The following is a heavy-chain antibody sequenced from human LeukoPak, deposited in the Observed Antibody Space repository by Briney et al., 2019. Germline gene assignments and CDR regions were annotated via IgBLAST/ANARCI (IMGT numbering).Heavy chain of an antibody. Sequence: PGGSLRLSCAASGFTFSSYGMHWVRQAPGKGLEWVAFIRYDGSNKYYADSVKGRFTISRDNSKNTLYLQMNSLRAEDTAVYYCAKALPGSTRGYGAFDIWGQGTMVTVSS. CDR1: GFTFSSYG. V-gene: IGHV3-30*02. D-gene: IGHD2-15*01. CDR2: IRYDGSNK. J-gene: IGHJ3*02. CDR3: AKALPGSTRGYGAFDI.